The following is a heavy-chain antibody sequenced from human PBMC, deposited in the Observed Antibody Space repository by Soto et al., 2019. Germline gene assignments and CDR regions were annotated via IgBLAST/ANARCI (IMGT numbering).Heavy chain of an antibody. CDR1: GFTFSDYG. Sequence: SGGSLRLSCAASGFTFSDYGIHWVRQAPGKGLDWVAVISYDGSNKYYADSVKGRFTISRDNSKNTLYLQMNSLRAEDTAVYYCARCPGVAAAGPPFDPWGQGTLVTVSS. CDR3: ARCPGVAAAGPPFDP. CDR2: ISYDGSNK. D-gene: IGHD6-13*01. V-gene: IGHV3-30*03. J-gene: IGHJ5*02.